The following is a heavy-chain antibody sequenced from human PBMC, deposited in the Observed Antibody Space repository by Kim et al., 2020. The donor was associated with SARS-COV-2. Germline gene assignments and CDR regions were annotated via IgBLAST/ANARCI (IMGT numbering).Heavy chain of an antibody. J-gene: IGHJ4*02. Sequence: YNPSLKSRVTISVDPSKNQFALRLRSVTAADTAVYYCARGFRRLGSLPYWGQGTLVTVSS. D-gene: IGHD3-10*01. V-gene: IGHV4-34*01. CDR3: ARGFRRLGSLPY.